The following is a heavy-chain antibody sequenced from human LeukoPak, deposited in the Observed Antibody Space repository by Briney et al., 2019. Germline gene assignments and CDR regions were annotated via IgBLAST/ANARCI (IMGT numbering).Heavy chain of an antibody. CDR3: ARGRHEITMIVVVMTSVSYYLDV. J-gene: IGHJ6*03. Sequence: SETLSLTCAVYGGSFSGYLWTWIRQSPGKGLEWIGDINPSGSTYYNPSLTRRLTISVDTSKNQFSLKLRSVTAAVTAVYYCARGRHEITMIVVVMTSVSYYLDVWGKGTTVTVS. CDR2: INPSGST. D-gene: IGHD3-22*01. CDR1: GGSFSGYL. V-gene: IGHV4-34*01.